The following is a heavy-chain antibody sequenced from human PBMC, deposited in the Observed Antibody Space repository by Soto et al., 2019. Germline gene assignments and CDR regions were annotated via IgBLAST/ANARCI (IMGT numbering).Heavy chain of an antibody. CDR1: GGSISGYF. D-gene: IGHD1-26*01. CDR3: ASTLNSGDLDC. CDR2: IHYSGST. V-gene: IGHV4-59*08. Sequence: PSETLSLTCTVSGGSISGYFWSWIRQPPGKGPEWIGYIHYSGSTNYNPSLKGRLTISVDTSKNQFSLKLTSVTAADTAVYYCASTLNSGDLDCWGQRILVTVSS. J-gene: IGHJ4*02.